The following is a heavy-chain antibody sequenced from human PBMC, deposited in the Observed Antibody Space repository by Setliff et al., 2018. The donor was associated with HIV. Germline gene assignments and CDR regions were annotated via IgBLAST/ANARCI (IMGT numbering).Heavy chain of an antibody. D-gene: IGHD3-22*01. CDR1: GGSISNYY. V-gene: IGHV4-4*07. J-gene: IGHJ4*02. CDR3: ARGLSFYDPGGFDY. CDR2: IYTSGST. Sequence: RSETLSLTCTVSGGSISNYYWSWIRQPAGKGLEWIGRIYTSGSTNYNPSLKSRVTMSVDTSKNQFSLKLSSVTAADTAVYYCARGLSFYDPGGFDYWGQGTLVTVSS.